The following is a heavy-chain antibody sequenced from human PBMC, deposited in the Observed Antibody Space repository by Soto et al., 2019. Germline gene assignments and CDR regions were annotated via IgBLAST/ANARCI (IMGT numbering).Heavy chain of an antibody. D-gene: IGHD4-17*01. J-gene: IGHJ4*02. CDR3: ASLGQASYGDLWDY. CDR1: GFTFSSYA. V-gene: IGHV3-30-3*01. CDR2: ISYDGSNK. Sequence: GGSLRLSCAASGFTFSSYAMHWVRQAPGKGLEWVAVISYDGSNKYYADSVKGRFTISRDNSKNTLYLQMNSLRAEDTAVYYCASLGQASYGDLWDYWGQGTLVTVSS.